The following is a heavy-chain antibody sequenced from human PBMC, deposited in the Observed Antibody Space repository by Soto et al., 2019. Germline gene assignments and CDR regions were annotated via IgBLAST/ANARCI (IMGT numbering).Heavy chain of an antibody. J-gene: IGHJ5*02. CDR3: ARDGGCKGGYTVGCKWIAP. V-gene: IGHV3-33*01. CDR1: GFTFSSYG. Sequence: ESGGGVVQPGRSLRLSCAASGFTFSSYGMHWVRQAPGKGLEWVAVIWYDGSNKYYADSVKGRFTISRDNSKNTLYLQMNSLRAEDTAVYLCARDGGCKGGYTVGCKWIAPWGQGTLVTVSS. D-gene: IGHD5-12*01. CDR2: IWYDGSNK.